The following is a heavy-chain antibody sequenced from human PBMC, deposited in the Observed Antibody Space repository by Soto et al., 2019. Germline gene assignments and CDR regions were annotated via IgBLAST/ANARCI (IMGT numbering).Heavy chain of an antibody. J-gene: IGHJ3*02. V-gene: IGHV3-66*01. Sequence: EVQLVESGGGLVQPGGSLRLSCAASGFTVSSNYMSWVRQAPGKGLEWVSVIYSGGSTYYEDSVKGRFTISRDNSKNTLYLQMNSLRAEDTAVYYCARGRLSSPVAFDIWGPGTMVTVSS. D-gene: IGHD3-16*02. CDR2: IYSGGST. CDR3: ARGRLSSPVAFDI. CDR1: GFTVSSNY.